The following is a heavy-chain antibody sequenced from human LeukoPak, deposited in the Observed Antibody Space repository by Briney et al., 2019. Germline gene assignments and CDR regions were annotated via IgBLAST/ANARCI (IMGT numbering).Heavy chain of an antibody. V-gene: IGHV1-8*01. CDR3: ARKFLGSRGYYFDY. Sequence: ASVKVSCKASGDTFTSYDINWVRQATGQGLEWMGWMNPNTGNTGYAQKFQGRVTMTRDTSISTAYMELSSLRSDDTAVYYCARKFLGSRGYYFDYWGQGTLVTVSS. D-gene: IGHD3-10*01. CDR1: GDTFTSYD. J-gene: IGHJ4*02. CDR2: MNPNTGNT.